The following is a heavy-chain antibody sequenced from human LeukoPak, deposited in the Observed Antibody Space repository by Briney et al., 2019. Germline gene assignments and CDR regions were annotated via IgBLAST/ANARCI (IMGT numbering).Heavy chain of an antibody. CDR1: GFTFTDYG. V-gene: IGHV3-30*18. D-gene: IGHD3-10*01. J-gene: IGHJ4*02. Sequence: GGSLRLSCEASGFTFTDYGMHWVRQAPGKGLEWLAVISYVESETYYADSVKGRFTISRDNSKNMVYLRMNSLRVEDTAIYYCAKLFESGTYNNFFHYWGQGTLVTVFS. CDR3: AKLFESGTYNNFFHY. CDR2: ISYVESET.